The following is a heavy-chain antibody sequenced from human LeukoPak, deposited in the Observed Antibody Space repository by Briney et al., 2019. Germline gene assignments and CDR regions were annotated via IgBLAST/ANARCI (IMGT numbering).Heavy chain of an antibody. CDR3: ARDRYYYDSSGYSHYYYMDV. Sequence: SETLSLTCTVSGGSISTSSYYWGWVRQPPGKGLEWIGNIFYSGSTYYSPSLKSRVTISLDTSRNQFSLKLSSVTAADTAVYYCARDRYYYDSSGYSHYYYMDVWGKGTTVTVSS. CDR1: GGSISTSSYY. J-gene: IGHJ6*03. V-gene: IGHV4-39*07. CDR2: IFYSGST. D-gene: IGHD3-22*01.